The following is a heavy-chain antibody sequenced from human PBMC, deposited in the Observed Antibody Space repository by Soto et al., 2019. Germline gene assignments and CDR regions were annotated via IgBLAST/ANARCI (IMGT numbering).Heavy chain of an antibody. J-gene: IGHJ6*03. CDR3: ARAGSGSLGFDMDV. V-gene: IGHV3-23*01. D-gene: IGHD3-3*01. CDR1: GFTFSNYA. CDR2: ISGSGGNT. Sequence: GGSLRLSCAASGFTFSNYAMSWVRQAPGKGLEWVSAISGSGGNTYYTDSVKGRFTISRDNSKNTLYLQMNSLRAEDTAVYYCARAGSGSLGFDMDVWGKGTTVTVSS.